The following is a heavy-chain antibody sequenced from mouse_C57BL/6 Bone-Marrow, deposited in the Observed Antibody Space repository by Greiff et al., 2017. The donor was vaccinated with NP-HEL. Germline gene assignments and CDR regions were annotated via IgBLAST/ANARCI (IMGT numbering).Heavy chain of an antibody. V-gene: IGHV2-6*01. CDR2: IWGVGST. Sequence: VQLQQSGPGLVAPSQSLSITCTVSGFSLTSYGVDWVRQSPGKGLEWLGVIWGVGSTNYNSALKSRLSISKDNSKSQVFLKMNSLQTDDTAMYYCASGGYDEGYYAMDYWGQGTSVTVSS. CDR3: ASGGYDEGYYAMDY. D-gene: IGHD2-2*01. J-gene: IGHJ4*01. CDR1: GFSLTSYG.